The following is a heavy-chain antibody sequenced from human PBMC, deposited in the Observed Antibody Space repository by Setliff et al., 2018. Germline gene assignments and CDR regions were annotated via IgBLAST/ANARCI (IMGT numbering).Heavy chain of an antibody. D-gene: IGHD3-3*01. CDR1: GYTFTGYY. J-gene: IGHJ4*02. V-gene: IGHV1-2*02. CDR3: ARGPRHNFWSGYYLVAVNY. CDR2: INPNSGGT. Sequence: ASVKVSCKASGYTFTGYYMHWVRQAPGQGLEWMGWINPNSGGTNYAQNFQGRVTMTRNTSISTAYMELSSLRFEDTAVYYCARGPRHNFWSGYYLVAVNYWGQGTLVTVS.